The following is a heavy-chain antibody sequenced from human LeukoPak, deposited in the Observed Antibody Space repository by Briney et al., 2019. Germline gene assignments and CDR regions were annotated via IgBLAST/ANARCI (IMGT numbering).Heavy chain of an antibody. CDR1: GGSISSGGYY. V-gene: IGHV4-31*08. J-gene: IGHJ4*02. CDR2: IYYSGST. CDR3: QSRFLEWLLDY. Sequence: SQTLSLTCTVSGGSISSGGYYWSWIRQHPGKGLEWIGYIYYSGSTYYNPSLKSRVTISVDTSKNQFSLKLSSVTAADTAIYYCQSRFLEWLLDYWGQGTLVTVSS. D-gene: IGHD3-3*01.